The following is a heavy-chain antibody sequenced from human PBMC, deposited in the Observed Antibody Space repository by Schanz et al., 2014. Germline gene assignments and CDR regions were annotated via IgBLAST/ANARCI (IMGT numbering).Heavy chain of an antibody. Sequence: EVKMVESGGGLVKPGGSLRLSCTASGFTFSDYWMSWVRQAPGKGLEWVSAISGSGGSTYYADSVKGRFTISRDNSKNTLYLQMNSLRAEDTAVYYCAKRRFWELSAFDIWGQGTMVTVSS. CDR3: AKRRFWELSAFDI. CDR2: ISGSGGST. V-gene: IGHV3-23*04. J-gene: IGHJ3*02. CDR1: GFTFSDYW. D-gene: IGHD3-10*01.